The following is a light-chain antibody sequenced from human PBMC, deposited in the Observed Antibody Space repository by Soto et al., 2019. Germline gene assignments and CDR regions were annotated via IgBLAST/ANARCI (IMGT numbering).Light chain of an antibody. CDR1: QTIRSNY. CDR3: QQVGSSPWT. J-gene: IGKJ1*01. Sequence: ETVLTQSPGTLSLSPGERATLSGRTSQTIRSNYLAWYRQTPGQAPRLLIYGAFNRATGIADRFSGSGSGTDFSLIISRLEPEDVAMYYCQQVGSSPWTFGQGTKVEIK. CDR2: GAF. V-gene: IGKV3-20*01.